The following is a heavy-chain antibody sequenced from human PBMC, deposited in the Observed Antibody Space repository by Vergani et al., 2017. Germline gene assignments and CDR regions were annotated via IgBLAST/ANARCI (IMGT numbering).Heavy chain of an antibody. D-gene: IGHD6-13*01. CDR3: ARHKEQLVPGNYYYYYYMDV. CDR1: GGSIRSTFYY. Sequence: QLQLQESDPGLVKPSETLSLTCTVSGGSIRSTFYYWGWIRQPPGKGLEWIGTIYYSGCTYYNLSLKSRVTISVDTSKNQFSLKLNSVTAADTAVYYCARHKEQLVPGNYYYYYYMDVWGKGTTVTVSS. V-gene: IGHV4-39*01. J-gene: IGHJ6*03. CDR2: IYYSGCT.